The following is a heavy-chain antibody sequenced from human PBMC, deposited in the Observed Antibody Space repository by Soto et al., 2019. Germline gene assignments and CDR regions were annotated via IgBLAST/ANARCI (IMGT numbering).Heavy chain of an antibody. CDR3: ARGPSSLTRFDY. J-gene: IGHJ4*02. D-gene: IGHD2-2*01. CDR2: ISYDGSNK. V-gene: IGHV3-30-3*01. CDR1: GFTFSSYA. Sequence: PGGSLRLSCAASGFTFSSYAMHWVRQAPGKGLEWVAAISYDGSNKYYAGSVKGRFTISRDNSKNTLYLQMNSLRTEDTAVYYCARGPSSLTRFDYWGQGTLVTVSS.